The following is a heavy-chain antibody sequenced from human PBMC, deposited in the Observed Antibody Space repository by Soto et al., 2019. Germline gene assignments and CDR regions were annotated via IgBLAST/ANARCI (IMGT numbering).Heavy chain of an antibody. CDR2: IYYSGST. Sequence: PSETLSLTCTVSGGSISSYYWSWIRQPPGKGLEWIGYIYYSGSTNYNPSLKSRVTISVDTSKNQFSLKLSSVTVADTAVYYCARDQVPPALLGWFDPWGQGTLVTVSS. CDR1: GGSISSYY. D-gene: IGHD2-2*01. V-gene: IGHV4-59*01. CDR3: ARDQVPPALLGWFDP. J-gene: IGHJ5*02.